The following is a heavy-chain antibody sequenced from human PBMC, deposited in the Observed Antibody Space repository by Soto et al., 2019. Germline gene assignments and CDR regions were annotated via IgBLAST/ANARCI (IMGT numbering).Heavy chain of an antibody. CDR3: GVAGIYYFTPQPSGMDV. Sequence: LXASLKISCKGSGYSFTSYWIGWVRQMPGKGLEWMGIIYPGDSDTRYSPSFQGQVTISADKSISTAYLQWSSLKASDTAMYYCGVAGIYYFTPQPSGMDVWGQGTTVTVSS. CDR1: GYSFTSYW. V-gene: IGHV5-51*01. CDR2: IYPGDSDT. J-gene: IGHJ6*02. D-gene: IGHD5-12*01.